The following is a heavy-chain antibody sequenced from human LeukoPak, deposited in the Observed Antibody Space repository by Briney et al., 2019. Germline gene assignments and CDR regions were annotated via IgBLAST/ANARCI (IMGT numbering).Heavy chain of an antibody. V-gene: IGHV4-39*07. CDR2: IYYSGST. CDR1: GGSISSSSYY. D-gene: IGHD3-22*01. J-gene: IGHJ4*02. CDR3: ASETYYYDSSGYYYWYYFDY. Sequence: PSETLSLTCTVSGGSISSSSYYWGWIRQPPGKGLEWIGSIYYSGSTYYNPSLKSRVTISVDTSKNQFSLKLSSVTAADTAVYYCASETYYYDSSGYYYWYYFDYWGQGTLVTVSS.